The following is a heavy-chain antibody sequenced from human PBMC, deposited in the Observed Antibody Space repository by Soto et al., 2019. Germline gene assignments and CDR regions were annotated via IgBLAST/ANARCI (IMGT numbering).Heavy chain of an antibody. Sequence: EVQLVESGGGLVQPGGSLRLSCAASGFTFSSYSMNWVRQAPGKGLEWVSYISSSSSTIYYADSVKGRFTISRDNAKNALYLQRNSLRDEDTAVYYCARDRYYYDSSGYAISDYWGQGTLVTVSS. V-gene: IGHV3-48*02. CDR1: GFTFSSYS. D-gene: IGHD3-22*01. CDR3: ARDRYYYDSSGYAISDY. CDR2: ISSSSSTI. J-gene: IGHJ4*02.